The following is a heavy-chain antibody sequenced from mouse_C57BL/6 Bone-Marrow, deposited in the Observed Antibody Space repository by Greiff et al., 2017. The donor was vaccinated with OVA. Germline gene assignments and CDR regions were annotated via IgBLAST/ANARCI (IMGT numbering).Heavy chain of an antibody. D-gene: IGHD1-1*01. CDR1: GYSFTDYN. J-gene: IGHJ2*01. V-gene: IGHV1-39*01. Sequence: EVQLQESGPELVKPGASVKISCKASGYSFTDYNMNWVKQSNGKSLEWIGVINPNYGTTSYNQKFKGKATLTVDQSSSTAYMQLNSLTSEDSAVYYCARKGLITTVVAPYSDYWGQGTTLTVSS. CDR2: INPNYGTT. CDR3: ARKGLITTVVAPYSDY.